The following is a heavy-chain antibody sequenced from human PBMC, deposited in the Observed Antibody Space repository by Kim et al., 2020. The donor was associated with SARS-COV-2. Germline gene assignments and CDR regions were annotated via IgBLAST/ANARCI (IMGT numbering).Heavy chain of an antibody. CDR3: ARENGYCASTSCYFWFDP. J-gene: IGHJ5*02. D-gene: IGHD2-2*01. CDR1: GFTFSSYW. CDR2: IKQDGIEK. Sequence: GGSLRLSCGVSGFTFSSYWMTWVRQAPGKGLEWVANIKQDGIEKHYVDSVRGRFAISRDNAKNSLYLQMNSLRAEDTAVYYCARENGYCASTSCYFWFDP. V-gene: IGHV3-7*03.